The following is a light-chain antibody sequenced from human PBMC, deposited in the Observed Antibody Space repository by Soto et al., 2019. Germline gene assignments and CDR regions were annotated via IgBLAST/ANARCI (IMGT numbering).Light chain of an antibody. CDR1: QSVSINY. V-gene: IGKV3-20*01. CDR3: QQYGNSPMYT. Sequence: EIVLTQSPGTLSLSPGERATLSCRASQSVSINYLTWYQQKLGQAPRVLIHGTSTRATGIPDRFSGSGSGTDFTLTISRLEPEDFAVYYCQQYGNSPMYTFGQGTRLEIK. CDR2: GTS. J-gene: IGKJ5*01.